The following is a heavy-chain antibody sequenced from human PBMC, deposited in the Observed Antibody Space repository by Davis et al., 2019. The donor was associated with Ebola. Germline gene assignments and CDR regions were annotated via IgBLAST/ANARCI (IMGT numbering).Heavy chain of an antibody. CDR3: ASCYPIYYYYGMDV. Sequence: AASVKVSCKASGYTFTSYGISWVRQALGQGLEWMGWISAYNGNTNYAQKLQGRVTITADESTSTAYMELSSLRSEDTAVYYCASCYPIYYYYGMDVWGQGTTVTVSS. J-gene: IGHJ6*02. CDR1: GYTFTSYG. D-gene: IGHD2-15*01. V-gene: IGHV1-18*01. CDR2: ISAYNGNT.